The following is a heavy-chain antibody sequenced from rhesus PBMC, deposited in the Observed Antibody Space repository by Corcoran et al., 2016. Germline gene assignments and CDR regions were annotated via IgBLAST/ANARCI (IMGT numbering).Heavy chain of an antibody. D-gene: IGHD3-28*01. V-gene: IGHV4-173*01. CDR1: GGSIRSNY. Sequence: QLQLQESGPGLVKPSETLSLTCAVSGGSIRSNYWSWIRQPPGKGLEWIGRISGSDGSTDSNPSLKIPVTISTDTSKNQFALKLSSVTAADTAVYYCARERGGTMIVVIPFDYWGQGVLVTVSS. J-gene: IGHJ4*01. CDR2: ISGSDGST. CDR3: ARERGGTMIVVIPFDY.